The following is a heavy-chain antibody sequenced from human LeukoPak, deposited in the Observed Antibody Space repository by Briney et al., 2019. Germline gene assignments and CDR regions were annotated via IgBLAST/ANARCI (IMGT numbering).Heavy chain of an antibody. CDR3: ARDRSSSPAGGTDP. CDR1: GGSFSGYY. J-gene: IGHJ5*02. CDR2: INHSGST. Sequence: PSETLSLTCAVYGGSFSGYYWSWIRQPPGKGLEWIGEINHSGSTNYNPSLKSRVTISVDTSKNQFSLKLSSVTAADTAVYYCARDRSSSPAGGTDPWGQGTLVTVSS. D-gene: IGHD6-6*01. V-gene: IGHV4-34*01.